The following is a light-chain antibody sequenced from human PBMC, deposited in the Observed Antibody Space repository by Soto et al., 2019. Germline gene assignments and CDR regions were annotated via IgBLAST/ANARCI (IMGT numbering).Light chain of an antibody. CDR3: AAWDDSLNWV. V-gene: IGLV1-44*01. J-gene: IGLJ3*02. Sequence: QSVLTQPPSASGTPGQRVTISCSGISSNIGSNTVNWYQQLPGTAPKLLIYSNNQRPSGVPDRFSGSKSGTSASLAISGLQSEDEADYYCAAWDDSLNWVFGGGTKLTVL. CDR1: SSNIGSNT. CDR2: SNN.